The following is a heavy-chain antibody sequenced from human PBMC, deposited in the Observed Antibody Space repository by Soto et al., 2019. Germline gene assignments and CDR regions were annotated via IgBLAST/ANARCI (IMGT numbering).Heavy chain of an antibody. V-gene: IGHV1-69*02. CDR1: GGTFSSYT. D-gene: IGHD5-18*01. CDR3: ASSVDTDMVFDY. J-gene: IGHJ4*02. CDR2: IIPILGIA. Sequence: QVQLVQSGAEVKKPGSSVKVSCKASGGTFSSYTISWVRQAPGQGLEWMGRIIPILGIANYAQKFQGRVTITADKATSTAYMELSSLRSEDTAVYYCASSVDTDMVFDYWGQGTLVTVSS.